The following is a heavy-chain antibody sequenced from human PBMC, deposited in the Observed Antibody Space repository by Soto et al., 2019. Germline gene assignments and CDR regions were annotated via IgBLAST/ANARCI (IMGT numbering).Heavy chain of an antibody. Sequence: SETLSLTCTVSGGPISSYYWTWIRQPPGKGLEWIGYIYYIGSTNYNPSLKSRVTISADTSKNQFSLKLSSVTAADTAMYYCARGHGGSWFDPWGQGTLVTVSS. CDR3: ARGHGGSWFDP. CDR1: GGPISSYY. CDR2: IYYIGST. D-gene: IGHD2-15*01. J-gene: IGHJ5*02. V-gene: IGHV4-59*01.